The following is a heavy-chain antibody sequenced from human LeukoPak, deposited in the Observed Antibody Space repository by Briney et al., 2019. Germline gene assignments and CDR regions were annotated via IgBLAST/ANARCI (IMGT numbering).Heavy chain of an antibody. J-gene: IGHJ4*02. CDR2: IDPNSGGT. Sequence: ASVEVSCKASGYTFTDYYLHWVRQAPGQGLEWMGWIDPNSGGTNYAQKFQDRVTMTRDMSISTAYMELSRLRSDDTAVYYCARGTSGSYYCLDYWGQGTLVTVSS. CDR3: ARGTSGSYYCLDY. D-gene: IGHD1-26*01. CDR1: GYTFTDYY. V-gene: IGHV1-2*02.